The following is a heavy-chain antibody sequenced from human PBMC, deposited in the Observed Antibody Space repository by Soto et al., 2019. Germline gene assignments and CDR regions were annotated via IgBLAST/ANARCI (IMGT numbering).Heavy chain of an antibody. J-gene: IGHJ6*02. CDR2: IYPGDSDT. CDR1: GYSFTSYW. Sequence: GESLKISCKGSGYSFTSYWIGWVRQMPGKGLEWMGIIYPGDSDTRYSPSFQGQVTISADKSISTAYLQWSSLKASDTAMYYCERSGLERGYNYYGMDVWGQGTTATVSS. CDR3: ERSGLERGYNYYGMDV. V-gene: IGHV5-51*01. D-gene: IGHD1-1*01.